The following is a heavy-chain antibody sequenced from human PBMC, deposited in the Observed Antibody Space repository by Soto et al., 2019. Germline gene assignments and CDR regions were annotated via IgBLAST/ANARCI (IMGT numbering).Heavy chain of an antibody. V-gene: IGHV3-74*01. J-gene: IGHJ6*02. Sequence: GGSLRLSCAASGFTFSSYWMHWVRQAPGKGLVWVSRINSDGSSTSYADSVKGRFTISRDNAKNTLYLQMNSLRAEDTAVYYCARVGHYYDSRGYYYVHRFMDVWGQGTTVTVS. CDR2: INSDGSST. CDR1: GFTFSSYW. CDR3: ARVGHYYDSRGYYYVHRFMDV. D-gene: IGHD3-22*01.